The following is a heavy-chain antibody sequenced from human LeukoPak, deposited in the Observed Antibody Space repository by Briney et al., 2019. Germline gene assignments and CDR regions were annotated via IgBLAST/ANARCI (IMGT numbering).Heavy chain of an antibody. D-gene: IGHD5-24*01. J-gene: IGHJ3*02. CDR2: IYYTGGT. V-gene: IGHV4-39*01. CDR3: ARLRVEMAAYAFDI. CDR1: GGSISSSSYH. Sequence: PSETLSLTCTVSGGSISSSSYHWGWVRQPPGKGLEWLGSIYYTGGTYSHPSLKSRVTISVDMSQNQFSVKLSSVTAADTAVYYCARLRVEMAAYAFDIWGQGTKVTVSS.